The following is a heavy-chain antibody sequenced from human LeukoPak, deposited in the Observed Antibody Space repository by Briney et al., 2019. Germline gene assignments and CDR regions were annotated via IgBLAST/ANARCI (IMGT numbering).Heavy chain of an antibody. Sequence: GGSLRLSCATSGFTFNNYNMNWVRQAPGRALEWVSSITSSGTYIFYADSVKGRFTISRDNAKKSLYLQMNSLRVEDTAVYYCARAGFGELLVAAFDIWGQGTMVTVSS. CDR2: ITSSGTYI. CDR1: GFTFNNYN. D-gene: IGHD1-26*01. V-gene: IGHV3-21*01. CDR3: ARAGFGELLVAAFDI. J-gene: IGHJ3*02.